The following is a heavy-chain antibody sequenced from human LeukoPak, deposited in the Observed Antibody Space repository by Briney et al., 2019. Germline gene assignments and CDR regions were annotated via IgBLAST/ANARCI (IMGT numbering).Heavy chain of an antibody. CDR3: ARGPAAYYSDY. V-gene: IGHV3-48*01. CDR2: ISSSSSTI. J-gene: IGHJ4*02. Sequence: GGSLRLSCAASGFTFSSYSMNWVRQAPGKGLEWVSYISSSSSTIYYADSVKGRFTISRDNAKNSLYLQMNSLRAEDTAVYFCARGPAAYYSDYWGQGTLVTVSS. CDR1: GFTFSSYS.